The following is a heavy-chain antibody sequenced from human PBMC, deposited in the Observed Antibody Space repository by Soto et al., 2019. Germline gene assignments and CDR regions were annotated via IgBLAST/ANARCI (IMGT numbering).Heavy chain of an antibody. Sequence: QVQLVESGGGVVQPGRSLRLSCAASGFIFNEYGMHWVRQAPGKGLEWVAVRWYDGSNKYYADPVKGRFTFSRDNTKNTMSLQMISLRVEDTAVYYCARWGCSGSNCNLNQRSFDLWGQGALVTVSS. V-gene: IGHV3-33*01. CDR2: RWYDGSNK. J-gene: IGHJ4*02. D-gene: IGHD2-15*01. CDR1: GFIFNEYG. CDR3: ARWGCSGSNCNLNQRSFDL.